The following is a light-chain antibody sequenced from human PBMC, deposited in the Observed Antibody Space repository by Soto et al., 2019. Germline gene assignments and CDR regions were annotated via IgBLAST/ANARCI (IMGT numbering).Light chain of an antibody. J-gene: IGKJ2*01. CDR3: QQYDTWPPSYT. CDR1: RSVTRN. CDR2: GAS. Sequence: EIMMTQSPATVSVSPGEGVTLSCRASRSVTRNVAWYQQRPGQGPRLLIYGASSRATDVPARFSGGGSGTEFTLTISRLQSEDVAVYYCQQYDTWPPSYTFGQGTKLEIK. V-gene: IGKV3-15*01.